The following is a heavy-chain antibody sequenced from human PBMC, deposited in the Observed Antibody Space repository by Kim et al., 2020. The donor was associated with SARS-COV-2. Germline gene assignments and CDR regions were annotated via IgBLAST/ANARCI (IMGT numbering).Heavy chain of an antibody. J-gene: IGHJ4*01. V-gene: IGHV3-15*01. CDR3: ATHNYNFRHYFDY. CDR2: IKSDPYGADT. CDR1: GLTFANSC. Sequence: GGSLRLSCVASGLTFANSCMTWVRQAPGKGLEWVCRIKSDPYGADTAYAAPVKGRFSIFSDKPTNTANLQMESPEMGDTAMYYCATHNYNFRHYFDYWG. D-gene: IGHD1-1*01.